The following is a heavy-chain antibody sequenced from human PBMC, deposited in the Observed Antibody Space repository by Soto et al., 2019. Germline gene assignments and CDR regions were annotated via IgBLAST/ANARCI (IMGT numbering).Heavy chain of an antibody. CDR2: IISNGGST. V-gene: IGHV3-64D*06. CDR1: GFTFSSYT. J-gene: IGHJ4*02. CDR3: AKCVEDTTPGPVDY. D-gene: IGHD2-15*01. Sequence: XGSLILSCAASGFTFSSYTMHWFRQHPRKGLDEVAAIISNGGSTNYTDSLKGRVTISIDKSKNTLYLKMSSLRAADTAVYYCAKCVEDTTPGPVDYWGQGTMVTVSS.